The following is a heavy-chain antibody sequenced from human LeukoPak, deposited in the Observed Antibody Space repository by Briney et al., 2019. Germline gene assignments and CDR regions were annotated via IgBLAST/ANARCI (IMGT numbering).Heavy chain of an antibody. V-gene: IGHV3-64*01. J-gene: IGHJ4*02. CDR1: GFTXSSXA. D-gene: IGHD5-12*01. CDR3: ARDRAPGGYDVYFDY. Sequence: SXRLXCAASGFTXSSXAMHWVRQAPGXGLEYVSAISSNGGSTYYANSVKGRFTISRDNSKNTLYLQMGSLRAEDMAVYYCARDRAPGGYDVYFDYWGQGTLVTVSS. CDR2: ISSNGGST.